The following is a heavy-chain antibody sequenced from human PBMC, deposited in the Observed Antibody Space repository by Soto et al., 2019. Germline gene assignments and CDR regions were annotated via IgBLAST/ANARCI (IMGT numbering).Heavy chain of an antibody. CDR1: GFTFSSYA. V-gene: IGHV3-23*01. Sequence: GGSLRLSCAASGFTFSSYAMSWVRQAPGKGLEWVSAISGSGGSTYYADSVKGRFTISRDNSKNTLYLQMNSLRAEDTAVYYCAKAMVYAMYVWRDYYYMDVWGKGTTVTVSS. CDR2: ISGSGGST. J-gene: IGHJ6*03. CDR3: AKAMVYAMYVWRDYYYMDV. D-gene: IGHD2-8*01.